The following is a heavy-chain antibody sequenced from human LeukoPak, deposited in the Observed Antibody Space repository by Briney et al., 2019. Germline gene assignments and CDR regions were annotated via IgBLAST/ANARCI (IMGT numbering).Heavy chain of an antibody. V-gene: IGHV4-34*01. D-gene: IGHD3-10*01. J-gene: IGHJ4*02. CDR2: INHSVST. CDR3: ALPRLRFGELRY. CDR1: GGSFSGYY. Sequence: SETLSLTCAVYGGSFSGYYWSWIRQPPGKGLEGIGEINHSVSTNYNPSLQIRVTISVDTSKHQFSLKLSPVTAADTAVYYCALPRLRFGELRYWAQGPLLTVSS.